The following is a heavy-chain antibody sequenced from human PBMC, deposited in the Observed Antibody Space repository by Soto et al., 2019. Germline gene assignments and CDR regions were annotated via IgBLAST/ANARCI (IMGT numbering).Heavy chain of an antibody. D-gene: IGHD2-2*01. CDR1: GFTFSSYG. CDR2: ISYDGSNK. J-gene: IGHJ5*02. CDR3: AKDLRYCSRTSCYDDNWFDP. V-gene: IGHV3-30*18. Sequence: QVQLVESGGGVVQPGRSLRLSCAASGFTFSSYGMHWVRQAPGKGLEWVAVISYDGSNKYYADSVKGRFTISRDNSKNTLYLQMNSLRAEDTAVYYCAKDLRYCSRTSCYDDNWFDPWGQGTLVTVSS.